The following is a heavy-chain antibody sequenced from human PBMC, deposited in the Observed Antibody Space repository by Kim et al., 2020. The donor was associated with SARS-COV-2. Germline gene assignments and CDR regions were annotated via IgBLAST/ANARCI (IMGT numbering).Heavy chain of an antibody. D-gene: IGHD4-17*01. Sequence: GGSLRLSCAASGFTFSSNSMSWVRQAPGKGLEWVSAIYSGGGRKYDDAVEDGRFTISDDTKNTMFLQMNSLRGADKTTDYCSRRDSSGDYYDAYFQCW. CDR1: GFTFSSNS. CDR2: IYSGGGR. J-gene: IGHJ1*01. V-gene: IGHV3-53*01. CDR3: SRRDSSGDYYDAYFQC.